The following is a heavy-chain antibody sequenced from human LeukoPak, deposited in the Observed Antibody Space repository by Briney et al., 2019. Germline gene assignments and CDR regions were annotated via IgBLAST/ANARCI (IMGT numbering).Heavy chain of an antibody. Sequence: SETLSLTCTVSGGSISSYYWSWIRQPPGKGLEWIGYIYYSGSTNYNPSLKSRVTMSVDTSKNQFSLKLSSVTAADTAVYYCARDPYDYVWGSYRLNAFDIWGQGTMVTVSS. CDR1: GGSISSYY. V-gene: IGHV4-59*12. D-gene: IGHD3-16*02. CDR2: IYYSGST. CDR3: ARDPYDYVWGSYRLNAFDI. J-gene: IGHJ3*02.